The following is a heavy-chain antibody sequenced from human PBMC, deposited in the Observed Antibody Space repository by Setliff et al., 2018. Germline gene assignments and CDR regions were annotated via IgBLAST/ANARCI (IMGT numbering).Heavy chain of an antibody. J-gene: IGHJ6*02. CDR3: TRDYGFCSGGSCSYYGMDV. D-gene: IGHD2-15*01. V-gene: IGHV3-48*01. CDR2: ISSSGSTI. CDR1: GFTFSSYW. Sequence: PGGSLRLSCAASGFTFSSYWMHWVRQAPGKGLVWVSRISSSGSTIYYADSVKGRFTISRDNSKNTLYLQMNSLRAEDTAVYYCTRDYGFCSGGSCSYYGMDVWGQGTTVTVSS.